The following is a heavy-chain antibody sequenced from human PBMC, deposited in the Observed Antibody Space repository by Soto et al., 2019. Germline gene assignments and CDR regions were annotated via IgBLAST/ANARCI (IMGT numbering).Heavy chain of an antibody. Sequence: SETLSLTCAVYGGSFSGYYWSWIRQPPGKGLEWIGEISHSGSTNYNPSLKSRVTISVDTSKNQFSLKLSSVTAADTAVYYCARANLWFGNDYWGQGTLVTVSS. CDR2: ISHSGST. J-gene: IGHJ4*02. D-gene: IGHD3-10*01. V-gene: IGHV4-34*01. CDR3: ARANLWFGNDY. CDR1: GGSFSGYY.